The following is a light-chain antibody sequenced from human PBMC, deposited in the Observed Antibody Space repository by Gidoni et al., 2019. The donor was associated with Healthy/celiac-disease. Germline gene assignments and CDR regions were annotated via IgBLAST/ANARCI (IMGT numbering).Light chain of an antibody. CDR2: GAS. J-gene: IGKJ3*01. V-gene: IGKV3-20*01. CDR1: PTVSSSY. CDR3: QQYGSSPT. Sequence: EIVLTQSPGTLSLSPGERATLSCRASPTVSSSYLAWYQQKPGQAPRLLIYGASTRATGIPDRFSGSGSGTDFTLTISRLEPGDFAVYYCQQYGSSPTFGPGTKVDIK.